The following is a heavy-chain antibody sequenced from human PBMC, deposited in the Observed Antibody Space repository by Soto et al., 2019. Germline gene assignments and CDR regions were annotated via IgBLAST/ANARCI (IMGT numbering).Heavy chain of an antibody. CDR2: ISYDGSNK. CDR1: GFTFSSYA. V-gene: IGHV3-30-3*01. D-gene: IGHD2-15*01. Sequence: GGSLRLSCAASGFTFSSYAMHWVRQAPGKGLEWVAVISYDGSNKYYADSVKGRFTISRDNSENTLYLQMNSLRAEDTAVYYCARDRYCSGGSCYGSYYYGMDVWGQGTTVTVSS. CDR3: ARDRYCSGGSCYGSYYYGMDV. J-gene: IGHJ6*02.